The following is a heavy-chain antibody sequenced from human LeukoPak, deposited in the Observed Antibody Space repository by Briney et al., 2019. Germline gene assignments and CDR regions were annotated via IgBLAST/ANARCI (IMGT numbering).Heavy chain of an antibody. J-gene: IGHJ4*02. CDR2: IYYSGST. D-gene: IGHD1-26*01. Sequence: SETLSLTCTVSGGSISSSSYYWGWIRQPPGKGLEWIGSIYYSGSTYYNPSLKSRVTISVDTSKNQFSLKLSSVTAADTAVYYCASRTIVGAIDYWGQGTLVTVSS. CDR1: GGSISSSSYY. V-gene: IGHV4-39*07. CDR3: ASRTIVGAIDY.